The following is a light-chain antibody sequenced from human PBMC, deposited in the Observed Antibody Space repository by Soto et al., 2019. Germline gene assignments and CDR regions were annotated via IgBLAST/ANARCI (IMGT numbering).Light chain of an antibody. CDR1: SGSVSTSYY. J-gene: IGLJ2*01. V-gene: IGLV8-61*01. CDR3: VLYMGSGIS. CDR2: STN. Sequence: QAVVTQEPSFSVSPGGTVTLTCGLSSGSVSTSYYPSWYQQTPGQAPRTLIYSTNTRSSGVPDRFSGSILGNKAALTITGAQADDESDYYCVLYMGSGISVGGGTQLPVL.